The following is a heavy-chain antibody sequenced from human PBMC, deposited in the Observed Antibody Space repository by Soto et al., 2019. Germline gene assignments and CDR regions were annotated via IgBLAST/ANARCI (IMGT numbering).Heavy chain of an antibody. CDR2: IYYSGST. Sequence: SGTLSLTCTVSGGSISSYYWSWIRQPPGKGLEWIGYIYYSGSTNYNPSLKSRVTISVDTSKNQFSLKLSSVTAADTAVYYCARVIVEKYKWFHPWGQGTLVTVSS. V-gene: IGHV4-59*01. J-gene: IGHJ5*02. CDR1: GGSISSYY. D-gene: IGHD1-26*01. CDR3: ARVIVEKYKWFHP.